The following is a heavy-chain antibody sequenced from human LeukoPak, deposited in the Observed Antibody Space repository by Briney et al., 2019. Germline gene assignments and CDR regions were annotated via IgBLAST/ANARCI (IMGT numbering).Heavy chain of an antibody. Sequence: GSLRLSCAASGFTFSSYAMSWVRQAPGKGLEWVSAISGSGGSTYYADSVKGRFTISKDNSKNTLYLQMNSLRAEDTAVYYCAEVVLGSSWYEADYWGQGTLVTVSS. D-gene: IGHD6-13*01. CDR1: GFTFSSYA. CDR2: ISGSGGST. J-gene: IGHJ4*02. V-gene: IGHV3-23*01. CDR3: AEVVLGSSWYEADY.